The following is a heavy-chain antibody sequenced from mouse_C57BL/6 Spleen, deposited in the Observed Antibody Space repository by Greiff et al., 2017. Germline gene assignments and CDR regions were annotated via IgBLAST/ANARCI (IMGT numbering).Heavy chain of an antibody. CDR3: ARLGLGVYAMDY. Sequence: QVQLQQPGAELVKPGASVKLSCKASGYTFTSYWMHWVKQRPGQGLEWIGMIHPNSGSTNYNEKFKSKATLTVDKSSSTAYMQLSSLTSEDSAVYYCARLGLGVYAMDYWGQGTSVTVSS. CDR2: IHPNSGST. D-gene: IGHD4-1*01. V-gene: IGHV1-64*01. CDR1: GYTFTSYW. J-gene: IGHJ4*01.